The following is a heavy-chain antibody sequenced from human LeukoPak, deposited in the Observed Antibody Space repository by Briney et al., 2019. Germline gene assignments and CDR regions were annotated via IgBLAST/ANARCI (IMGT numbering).Heavy chain of an antibody. CDR3: ARGSNVAVADY. V-gene: IGHV4-34*01. CDR2: INHSGST. CDR1: GGSFSGYF. Sequence: SETLSLTCAAYGGSFSGYFWSWIRQPPGKGLEWIGEINHSGSTNYNPSLKSRVTISVDTSKNQFSLKLSSVTAADTAVYYCARGSNVAVADYWGQGTLVTVSS. J-gene: IGHJ4*02. D-gene: IGHD6-19*01.